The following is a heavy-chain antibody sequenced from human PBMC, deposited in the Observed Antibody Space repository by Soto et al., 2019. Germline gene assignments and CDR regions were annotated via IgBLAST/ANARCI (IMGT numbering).Heavy chain of an antibody. Sequence: QVQLQESGPGLVKPSQTLSLTCTVSGGSISSDNYYWSWIRQHPGKGLEWIGHIYYSGSTYYNLSLQSRVTISVDTAKNQFSLKLSSVTAADTAVYYCARTNYDYGDRQIDYWGQGTLVTVSS. V-gene: IGHV4-31*03. D-gene: IGHD4-17*01. CDR2: IYYSGST. CDR3: ARTNYDYGDRQIDY. CDR1: GGSISSDNYY. J-gene: IGHJ4*02.